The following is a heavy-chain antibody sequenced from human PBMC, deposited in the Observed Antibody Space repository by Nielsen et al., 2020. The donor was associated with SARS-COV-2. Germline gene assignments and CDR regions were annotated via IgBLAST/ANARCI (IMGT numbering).Heavy chain of an antibody. Sequence: WVRQAPGQRLGWMGWINAGNGNTKYSQKFQGRVTITRDTSASTAYMELSSLRSEDTAVYYCARAGYCSSTSCYRDYYYGMDVWGQGTTVTVSS. D-gene: IGHD2-2*03. CDR2: INAGNGNT. J-gene: IGHJ6*02. CDR3: ARAGYCSSTSCYRDYYYGMDV. V-gene: IGHV1-3*01.